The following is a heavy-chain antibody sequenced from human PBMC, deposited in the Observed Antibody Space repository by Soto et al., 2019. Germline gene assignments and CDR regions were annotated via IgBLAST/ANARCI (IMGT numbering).Heavy chain of an antibody. Sequence: GGSLRLSCAASGFTFSSYAMSWVRQAPGKGLEWVSAISGSGGSTYYADSVKGRFTISRDNSKNTLYLQMNSLRAEDTAVYYCAKPRGTIFGVVIISYYYYGMDVWGQGTTVTVSS. J-gene: IGHJ6*02. CDR3: AKPRGTIFGVVIISYYYYGMDV. D-gene: IGHD3-3*01. CDR1: GFTFSSYA. V-gene: IGHV3-23*01. CDR2: ISGSGGST.